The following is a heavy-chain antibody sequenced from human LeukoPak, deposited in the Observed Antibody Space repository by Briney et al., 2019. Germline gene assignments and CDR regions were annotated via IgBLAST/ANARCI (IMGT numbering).Heavy chain of an antibody. J-gene: IGHJ3*02. D-gene: IGHD2-15*01. CDR1: GFTFSSYA. CDR2: ISYDGSNK. V-gene: IGHV3-30-3*01. CDR3: ARERWGAIVRRGIVVVRGAFDI. Sequence: GGSLRLSCAASGFTFSSYAMHWVRQAPGKGLEWVAVISYDGSNKYYADSVKGRFTISRDNSKNTLYLQMNSLRAEDTAVYYCARERWGAIVRRGIVVVRGAFDIWGQGTMVTVSS.